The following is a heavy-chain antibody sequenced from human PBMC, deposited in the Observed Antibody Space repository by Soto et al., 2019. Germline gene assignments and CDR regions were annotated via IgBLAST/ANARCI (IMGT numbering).Heavy chain of an antibody. CDR1: GYSFTDYH. D-gene: IGHD2-8*01. V-gene: IGHV1-2*04. CDR2: INPKSGGT. J-gene: IGHJ6*02. CDR3: ARGDSTDCSNGVCSFFYNHDMDV. Sequence: ASVKVSCKASGYSFTDYHIHWVRQAPGQGLEWLGRINPKSGGTSTAQKFQGWVTMTTDTSISTASMELTRLTSDNTAIYYCARGDSTDCSNGVCSFFYNHDMDVWGQGTTVTVSS.